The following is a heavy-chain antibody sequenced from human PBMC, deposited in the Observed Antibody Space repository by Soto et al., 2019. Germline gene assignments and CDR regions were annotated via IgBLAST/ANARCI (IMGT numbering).Heavy chain of an antibody. D-gene: IGHD2-15*01. CDR3: ARATPNYYYGMDV. J-gene: IGHJ6*02. CDR2: IYYSGNT. V-gene: IGHV4-31*03. Sequence: QVQLQESGPGLVKPSQTLSLTCTVSGGSISSGGDYWSWIRQHPGKGLEWIGYIYYSGNTYYNPYLKSRVTLSVDTSKNHFSLKLSSVTAADTAVYYCARATPNYYYGMDVWGQGTTVTVSS. CDR1: GGSISSGGDY.